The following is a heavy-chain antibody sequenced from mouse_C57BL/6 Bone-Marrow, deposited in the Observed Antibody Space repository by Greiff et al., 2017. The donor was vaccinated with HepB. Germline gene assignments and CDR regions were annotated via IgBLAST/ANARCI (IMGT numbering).Heavy chain of an antibody. CDR2: IYPGSGNT. CDR3: ARTTVVGYWYFDG. CDR1: GYSFTSYY. Sequence: QVQLQQSGPELVKPGASVKISCKASGYSFTSYYIHWVKQRPGQGLEWIGWIYPGSGNTKYNEKFKGKATLTADTSSSTAYMQLSSLTSEDSAVYCCARTTVVGYWYFDGWGTGTTVTVSS. D-gene: IGHD1-1*01. J-gene: IGHJ1*03. V-gene: IGHV1-66*01.